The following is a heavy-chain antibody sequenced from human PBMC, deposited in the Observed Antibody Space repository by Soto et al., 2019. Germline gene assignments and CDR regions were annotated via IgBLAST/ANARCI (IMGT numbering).Heavy chain of an antibody. V-gene: IGHV3-23*01. D-gene: IGHD2-15*01. CDR3: ARSGSWVYYYYGMDV. CDR2: ISGGSPKE. Sequence: GGSLRLSCEASGFPFDNYAMSWVRQAPGKGLEWVSAISGGSPKEFYAESVKGRFTISRDNSKNTLYLQMNSLRAEDTAVYYCARSGSWVYYYYGMDVWGQGTTVTVSS. J-gene: IGHJ6*02. CDR1: GFPFDNYA.